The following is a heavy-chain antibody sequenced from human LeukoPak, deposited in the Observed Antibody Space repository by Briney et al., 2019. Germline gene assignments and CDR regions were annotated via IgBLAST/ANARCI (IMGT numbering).Heavy chain of an antibody. Sequence: GGSLRLSCAASGFIFNSYSVNWVRQAPGKGLEWVSSISSIGTYIYYAESVRGRFTISRDNAKNSLYLQMNSLRAEDTALYYCARLMSCTKESYYFDSWGQGTLVTVSS. V-gene: IGHV3-21*01. J-gene: IGHJ4*02. CDR1: GFIFNSYS. CDR3: ARLMSCTKESYYFDS. D-gene: IGHD2-8*01. CDR2: ISSIGTYI.